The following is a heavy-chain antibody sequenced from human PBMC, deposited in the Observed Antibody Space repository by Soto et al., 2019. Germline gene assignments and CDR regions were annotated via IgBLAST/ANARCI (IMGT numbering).Heavy chain of an antibody. CDR2: FDPEDGET. J-gene: IGHJ6*02. CDR1: GYTLTELS. D-gene: IGHD2-21*02. V-gene: IGHV1-24*01. CDR3: ATGRIVVVTAPSSYYYGMDV. Sequence: ASVKVSCKVSGYTLTELSMHWVRQAPGKGLEWMGGFDPEDGETIYAQKFQGRVTMTEDTSTDTAYMELSSLRSEDTAVYYCATGRIVVVTAPSSYYYGMDVWGQGTTVIVSS.